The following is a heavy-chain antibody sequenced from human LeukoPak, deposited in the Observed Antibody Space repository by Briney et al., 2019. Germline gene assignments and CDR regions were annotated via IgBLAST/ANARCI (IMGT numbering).Heavy chain of an antibody. D-gene: IGHD5-18*01. Sequence: KPSETLSLTCTVSGGSFSSHYWGWIRQSPGKGLEWIAYMFDSVTSKDQMSDSVTSKDNPSLKSRLTLSADTSKSQFSLRLSYVTAADTAVYYCATIKRGYPFGYFDFWGQGILVTVSS. CDR3: ATIKRGYPFGYFDF. V-gene: IGHV4-59*11. CDR2: MFDSVTSKDQMSDSVTS. CDR1: GGSFSSHY. J-gene: IGHJ4*02.